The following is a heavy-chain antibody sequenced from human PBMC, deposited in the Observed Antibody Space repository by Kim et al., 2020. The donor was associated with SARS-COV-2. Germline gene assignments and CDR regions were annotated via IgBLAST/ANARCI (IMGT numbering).Heavy chain of an antibody. CDR3: ARDWAVRGGRGSAMDV. V-gene: IGHV3-7*01. CDR1: EFTFTNYW. D-gene: IGHD3-10*01. Sequence: GGSLRLSCAASEFTFTNYWMSWVRQGPGKGLEWVANIKPDGSERNYVDSVKGRFTISRDNAQNSLFLQMNSLRVEDTAVYYCARDWAVRGGRGSAMDVWGQGTTVTVSS. CDR2: IKPDGSER. J-gene: IGHJ6*02.